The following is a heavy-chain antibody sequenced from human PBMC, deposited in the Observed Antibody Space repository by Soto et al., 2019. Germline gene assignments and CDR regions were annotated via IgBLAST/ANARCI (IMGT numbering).Heavy chain of an antibody. D-gene: IGHD2-2*01. Sequence: LXLSCASSAFTFSSYVMHWVRQAPVKGLEWVAVISYDGSNKYYADSVKGRFTISRDNSKNTLYLQMSRLRAEDTAVYYCAKLCSTSCYGYYYGMDVWGQGTTVTVSS. V-gene: IGHV3-30*18. CDR1: AFTFSSYV. J-gene: IGHJ6*02. CDR2: ISYDGSNK. CDR3: AKLCSTSCYGYYYGMDV.